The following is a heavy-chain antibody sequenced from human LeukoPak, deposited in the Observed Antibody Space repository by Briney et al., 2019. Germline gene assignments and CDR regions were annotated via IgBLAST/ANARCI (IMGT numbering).Heavy chain of an antibody. Sequence: ASVKVSCKASGYSFTGYYIHWVRQAPGQGLEWMAWINPNNGDTNFAQKFQGRVTMTRDTSISTVYMELSRLRSDDTAVFFCARGYYDSSDFEYFQHWGQGTLVTVSS. CDR1: GYSFTGYY. CDR3: ARGYYDSSDFEYFQH. V-gene: IGHV1-2*02. D-gene: IGHD3-22*01. CDR2: INPNNGDT. J-gene: IGHJ1*01.